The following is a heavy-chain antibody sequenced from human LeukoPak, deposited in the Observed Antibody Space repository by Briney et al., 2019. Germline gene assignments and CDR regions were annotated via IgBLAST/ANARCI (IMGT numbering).Heavy chain of an antibody. CDR3: AILSDTAMVTFDY. J-gene: IGHJ4*02. D-gene: IGHD5-18*01. V-gene: IGHV4-59*01. CDR2: IYYSGST. Sequence: SETMSLTCTVSGGSIRSYYWSWIRQPPGKGLEWIAYIYYSGSTNYNPSLKSRVTIPVDTSKNQFSLKLSSVTAADTAVYYCAILSDTAMVTFDYWGQGTLVTVSS. CDR1: GGSIRSYY.